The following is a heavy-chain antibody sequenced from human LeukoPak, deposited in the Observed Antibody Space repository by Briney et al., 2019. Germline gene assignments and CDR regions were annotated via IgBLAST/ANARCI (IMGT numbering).Heavy chain of an antibody. CDR3: ARDFSLQLFDY. Sequence: GRSLRLSRAASRFTFSSYGFHGVSRAPGKGLEWVVVIWSDGSYKYYADSVKGRFTIYRDDSKNTLYLQMNSLRAEDTAVYYCARDFSLQLFDYWGQGTLVTVFS. J-gene: IGHJ4*02. CDR2: IWSDGSYK. D-gene: IGHD5-24*01. V-gene: IGHV3-33*01. CDR1: RFTFSSYG.